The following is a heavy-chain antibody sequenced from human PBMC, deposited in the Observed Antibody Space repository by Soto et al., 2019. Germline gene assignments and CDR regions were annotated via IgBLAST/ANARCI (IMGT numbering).Heavy chain of an antibody. V-gene: IGHV6-1*01. CDR3: ARAGAKYSSGWYYFDY. Sequence: SQTLSLTCAISEDRVSNNNAAWNWIRQSPSRGLEWLGRTYYRSKSSNDYAVSVKSRITINPDTSKNQVSLKLSSVTAADTAVYYCARAGAKYSSGWYYFDYWGQGTLVTVSS. J-gene: IGHJ4*02. CDR1: EDRVSNNNAA. D-gene: IGHD6-19*01. CDR2: TYYRSKSSN.